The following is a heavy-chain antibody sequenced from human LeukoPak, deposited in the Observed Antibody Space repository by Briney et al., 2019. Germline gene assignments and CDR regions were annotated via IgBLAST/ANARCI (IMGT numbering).Heavy chain of an antibody. V-gene: IGHV3-33*01. D-gene: IGHD2-2*01. Sequence: SGGCLRLSCAASRFSLSSHGMHWVRQAPGKGLEWVAVIWDDGVNKYYGDSVNGRVTISRDNSKNTLYLQMNSLRAEDTAVYYCARDSTVISDAFDIWGQGTMVTVSS. J-gene: IGHJ3*02. CDR1: RFSLSSHG. CDR3: ARDSTVISDAFDI. CDR2: IWDDGVNK.